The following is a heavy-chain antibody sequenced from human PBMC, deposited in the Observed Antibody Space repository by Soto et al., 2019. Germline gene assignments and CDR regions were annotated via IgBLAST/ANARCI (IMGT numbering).Heavy chain of an antibody. Sequence: GEFLKISCKGSGYSFTSYWISWVRQMPGKGLEWMGRIDPSDSYTNYSPSFQGHVTISADKSISTAYLQWGSLKASDTAMYYCARGTVVVPAAIGGYYYYGMDVWGQGTTVTVSS. CDR2: IDPSDSYT. CDR3: ARGTVVVPAAIGGYYYYGMDV. CDR1: GYSFTSYW. V-gene: IGHV5-10-1*01. D-gene: IGHD2-2*02. J-gene: IGHJ6*02.